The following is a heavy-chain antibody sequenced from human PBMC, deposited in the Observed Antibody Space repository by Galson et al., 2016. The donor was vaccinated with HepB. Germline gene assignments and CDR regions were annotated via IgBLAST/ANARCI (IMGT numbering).Heavy chain of an antibody. CDR2: IIPMFGKV. D-gene: IGHD2-15*01. CDR1: GGTFSSYN. J-gene: IGHJ4*02. Sequence: SVKVSCKVSGGTFSSYNFNWVRQAPGQGLEWMGNIIPMFGKVNYAQKFQGRVTITADESTSTAYMELSSLRSEDTAVYYCARLKILHGIDYWGQGSLVTVSS. CDR3: ARLKILHGIDY. V-gene: IGHV1-69*13.